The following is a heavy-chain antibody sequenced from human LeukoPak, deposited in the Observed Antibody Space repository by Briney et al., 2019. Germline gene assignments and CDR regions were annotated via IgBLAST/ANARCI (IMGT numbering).Heavy chain of an antibody. D-gene: IGHD2-2*01. CDR3: ARDAPKDIVVVPAAPRGWFDP. CDR1: GFTFSSYS. CDR2: ISSSSSYI. Sequence: PGGSLRLACAASGFTFSSYSMNWVGQAPGKGLEWVSSISSSSSYIYYADSVKGRFTISRDNAKNSLYLQMNSLRAEDTAVYYCARDAPKDIVVVPAAPRGWFDPWGQGTLVTVSS. J-gene: IGHJ5*02. V-gene: IGHV3-21*01.